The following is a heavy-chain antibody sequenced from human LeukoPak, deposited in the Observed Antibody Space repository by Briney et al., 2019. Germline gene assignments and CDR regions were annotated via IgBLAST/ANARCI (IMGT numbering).Heavy chain of an antibody. CDR3: AKDNLYGLWPLDY. CDR1: GFTFSSYG. D-gene: IGHD5-18*01. Sequence: GGSLRLSCAASGFTFSSYGMHWVRQAPGNGLEWVAFIRYDGSNKYYADSVKGRFTISRDNSKNTLYLQMNSLRAEDTAVYYCAKDNLYGLWPLDYWGQGTLVTVSS. CDR2: IRYDGSNK. J-gene: IGHJ4*02. V-gene: IGHV3-30*02.